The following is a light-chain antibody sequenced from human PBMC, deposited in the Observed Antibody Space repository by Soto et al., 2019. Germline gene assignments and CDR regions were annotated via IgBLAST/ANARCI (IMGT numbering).Light chain of an antibody. Sequence: QSVLTQPASVSGSPGQSITISCTGTSSDVGTYNLVSWYQQHPGKAPKLMIYEVSKRPSGVSDRFSGSKSGNTASLTISGLQTEDEADYYCCSYAGSSTFAFGGGTKLTVL. V-gene: IGLV2-23*02. CDR2: EVS. J-gene: IGLJ2*01. CDR1: SSDVGTYNL. CDR3: CSYAGSSTFA.